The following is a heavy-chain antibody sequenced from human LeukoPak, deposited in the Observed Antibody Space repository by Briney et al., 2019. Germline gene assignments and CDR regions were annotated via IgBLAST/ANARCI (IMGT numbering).Heavy chain of an antibody. D-gene: IGHD3-9*01. CDR2: IKQDGSEK. CDR3: ARSSIYDILTGGKLGAFDI. CDR1: GFTLSSYW. Sequence: QPGGSLRLSCAASGFTLSSYWMSWVRQAPGKGLERVANIKQDGSEKYYVDSVKGRFTISRDNAKNSLYLQMNSLRAEDTAVYYCARSSIYDILTGGKLGAFDIWGQGTMVTVSS. J-gene: IGHJ3*02. V-gene: IGHV3-7*01.